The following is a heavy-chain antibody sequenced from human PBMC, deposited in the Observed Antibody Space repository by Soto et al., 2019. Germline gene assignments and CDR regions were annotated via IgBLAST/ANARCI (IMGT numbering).Heavy chain of an antibody. CDR3: ARDGGFDY. D-gene: IGHD3-16*01. V-gene: IGHV3-33*01. CDR1: GFTLSRSG. J-gene: IGHJ4*02. CDR2: IWYDGSKK. Sequence: QVQLVESGGGVVQPGRSLRPSCAASGFTLSRSGMHWVGQAPGKGLEWVAVIWYDGSKKYYVDSVKGRFTVSRDNSKNTLYLEMSSLRAEDTAVYYCARDGGFDYWGQGTLVIVSS.